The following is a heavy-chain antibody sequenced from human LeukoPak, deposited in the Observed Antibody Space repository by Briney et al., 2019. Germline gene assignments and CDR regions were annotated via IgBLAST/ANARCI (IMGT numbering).Heavy chain of an antibody. CDR1: GDSISSGTYY. V-gene: IGHV4-61*02. CDR3: ARSGREQTGVYYFDY. D-gene: IGHD1-14*01. Sequence: PSETLSLTCRVSGDSISSGTYYWNWIRQPAGKGLEWIGRIYTGGSTNYNPSLRSRVTISLEKSKSQFFLKLGSVTAADTAVYYCARSGREQTGVYYFDYWGQGTLVTVSS. J-gene: IGHJ4*02. CDR2: IYTGGST.